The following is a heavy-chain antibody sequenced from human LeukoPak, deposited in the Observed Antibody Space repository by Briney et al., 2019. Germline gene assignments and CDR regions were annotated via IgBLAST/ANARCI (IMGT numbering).Heavy chain of an antibody. CDR1: GGSFSGYY. J-gene: IGHJ3*02. Sequence: SETLSLTCAVYGGSFSGYYWSWIRQPRGKGLEWIGGINHSGSTNYNPSLKSRVTISVDTSKNQFSLKLSSVTTADTAVYYCARCVVVVAATRNDAFDIWGQGTMVTVSS. V-gene: IGHV4-34*01. CDR2: INHSGST. D-gene: IGHD2-15*01. CDR3: ARCVVVVAATRNDAFDI.